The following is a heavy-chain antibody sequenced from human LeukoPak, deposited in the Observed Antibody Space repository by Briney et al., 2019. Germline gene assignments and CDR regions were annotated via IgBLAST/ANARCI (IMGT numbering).Heavy chain of an antibody. Sequence: PGGSLRLSCAASGFTFSSYGMHWVRQARGKGLEWVAFIRYDGSNKYYADSVKGRFTISRDNSKNTLYLQMNSLRAEDTAVYYCANSGYDSSGYYSSTRYWGQGTLVTVSS. V-gene: IGHV3-30*02. CDR2: IRYDGSNK. CDR3: ANSGYDSSGYYSSTRY. J-gene: IGHJ4*02. CDR1: GFTFSSYG. D-gene: IGHD3-22*01.